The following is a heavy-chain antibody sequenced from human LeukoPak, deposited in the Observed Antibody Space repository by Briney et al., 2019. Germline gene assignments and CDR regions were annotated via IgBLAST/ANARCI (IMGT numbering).Heavy chain of an antibody. J-gene: IGHJ4*02. CDR2: IYSGGDT. D-gene: IGHD2-2*01. V-gene: IGHV3-53*01. CDR1: GFTVSRNY. CDR3: ARSPPASPFDY. Sequence: GGSLRLSCAASGFTVSRNYMSWVRQAPGKGLEWVSVIYSGGDTYYADSVKGRFTISRDISKNTLYLQINSLRAEDTAFYYCARSPPASPFDYWGQGTLVTVSS.